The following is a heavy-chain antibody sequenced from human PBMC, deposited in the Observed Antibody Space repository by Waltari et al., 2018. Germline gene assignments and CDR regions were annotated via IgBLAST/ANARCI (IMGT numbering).Heavy chain of an antibody. CDR2: ISGSGGST. V-gene: IGHV3-23*01. Sequence: EVQLLESGGGLVQPGGSLRLSCAASGFTFSSNAMSWVRQAPGKGLEWVSVISGSGGSTYYADPVKGRFTISRDNSKNTLYLQMNSLRAEDTAVYYCAKDLTSELDYWGQGTLVTVSS. D-gene: IGHD4-17*01. CDR1: GFTFSSNA. CDR3: AKDLTSELDY. J-gene: IGHJ4*02.